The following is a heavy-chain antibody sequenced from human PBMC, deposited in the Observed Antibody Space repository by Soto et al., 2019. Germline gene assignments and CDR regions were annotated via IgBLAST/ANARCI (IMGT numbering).Heavy chain of an antibody. CDR3: AREWIVGNSRGYYFDY. V-gene: IGHV1-69*01. J-gene: IGHJ4*02. CDR2: IIPVFGTA. Sequence: QVQLVQSGAEVKKPGSSVKVSCKASGGTFSSYAISWVRQAPGQGLEWMGGIIPVFGTANYAQKFQGRVTITADESTSTAYMELSSLRSEDTAVYYCAREWIVGNSRGYYFDYWGQGTLVTVSS. CDR1: GGTFSSYA. D-gene: IGHD2-15*01.